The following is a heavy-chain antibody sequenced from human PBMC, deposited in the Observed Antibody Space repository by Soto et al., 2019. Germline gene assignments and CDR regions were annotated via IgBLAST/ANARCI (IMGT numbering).Heavy chain of an antibody. Sequence: EVQLVESGGGLVQPGRSLRLSCAASGFTFDDYAMHWVRQAPGKGLEWVSGISWNSGTIAYADSVEGRFTISRDNAKNSLYLQMNSLRAEDTALYYCAKYIAARPPYYCDYWGQGTLVTVSS. CDR2: ISWNSGTI. D-gene: IGHD6-6*01. J-gene: IGHJ4*02. CDR3: AKYIAARPPYYCDY. CDR1: GFTFDDYA. V-gene: IGHV3-9*01.